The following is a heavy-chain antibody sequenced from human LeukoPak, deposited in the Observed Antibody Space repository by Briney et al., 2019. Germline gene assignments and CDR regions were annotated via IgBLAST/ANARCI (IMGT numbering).Heavy chain of an antibody. CDR3: ASHDPVFWYDSSGYPNWFDP. V-gene: IGHV4-39*01. CDR2: AYYSGST. Sequence: SETLSLTCTVSGGSISNSNYYWGWIRQPPGKGLEWIGGAYYSGSTYYNPSLKSRVTISVDTSKNQFSLKLSSVTAADTAVYYCASHDPVFWYDSSGYPNWFDPWGQGTLVTVSS. CDR1: GGSISNSNYY. D-gene: IGHD3-22*01. J-gene: IGHJ5*02.